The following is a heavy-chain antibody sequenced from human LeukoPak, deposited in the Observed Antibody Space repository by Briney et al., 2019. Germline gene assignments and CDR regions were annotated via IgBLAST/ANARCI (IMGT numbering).Heavy chain of an antibody. V-gene: IGHV3-23*01. CDR1: GFTFSSYA. D-gene: IGHD3-3*01. J-gene: IGHJ4*02. Sequence: GGSLRLSCAASGFTFSSYAMSWVRQAPGKGLEWVSAISGSGGSTYYADSVKGRFTISRDNSKNTLYLQMNSLRAEDTAVYYCAKVKAYDFWSGYTRQTFDYWGQGTLVTVSS. CDR3: AKVKAYDFWSGYTRQTFDY. CDR2: ISGSGGST.